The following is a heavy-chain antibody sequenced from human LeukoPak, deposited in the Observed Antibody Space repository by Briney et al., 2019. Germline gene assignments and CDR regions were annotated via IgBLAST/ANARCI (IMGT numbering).Heavy chain of an antibody. CDR2: INPNSGGT. D-gene: IGHD6-19*01. Sequence: ASVKVSCKASGYTFTGYYMHWVRQAPGQGLEWMGRINPNSGGTNYAQKFQGRVTMTRDTSISTAYMELSSLRSEDTAVYYCARDSSSGWTDYWGQGTLVTVSS. V-gene: IGHV1-2*06. CDR3: ARDSSSGWTDY. J-gene: IGHJ4*02. CDR1: GYTFTGYY.